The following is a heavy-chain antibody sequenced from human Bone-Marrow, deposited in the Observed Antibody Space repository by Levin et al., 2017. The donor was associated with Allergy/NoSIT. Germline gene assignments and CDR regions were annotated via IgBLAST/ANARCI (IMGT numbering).Heavy chain of an antibody. V-gene: IGHV3-33*01. CDR2: IWYDGSKE. CDR1: GFSFSAMG. CDR3: ARGSYYDISTGGFDY. Sequence: GGSLRLSCAASGFSFSAMGMHWVRQAPGKGLEWVALIWYDGSKEYYADSVKGRFTISRDNSKNTVYLEMNSLRAEDTAVYYCARGSYYDISTGGFDYWGQGTLVTVSS. D-gene: IGHD3-9*01. J-gene: IGHJ4*02.